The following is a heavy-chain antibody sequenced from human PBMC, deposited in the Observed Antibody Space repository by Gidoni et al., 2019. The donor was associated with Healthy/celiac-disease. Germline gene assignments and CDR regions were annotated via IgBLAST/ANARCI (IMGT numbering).Heavy chain of an antibody. CDR2: ISSSGSTI. Sequence: QVQLVESGGGLVKPGGSLRLSCAASGFPFSDYYLSWIRQAPGNGLEWVSYISSSGSTIYYADSVKGRFTISRDNAKNSLYRQMNSLRAEDTAVYYCARTHYYYYGMDVWGQGTTVTVSS. CDR3: ARTHYYYYGMDV. V-gene: IGHV3-11*01. J-gene: IGHJ6*02. CDR1: GFPFSDYY.